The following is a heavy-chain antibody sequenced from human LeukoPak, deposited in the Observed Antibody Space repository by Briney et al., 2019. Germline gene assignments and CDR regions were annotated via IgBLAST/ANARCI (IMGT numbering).Heavy chain of an antibody. J-gene: IGHJ4*02. CDR3: ARDAGYCTGGSCWYFDH. V-gene: IGHV1-2*02. CDR2: INLNSGGA. Sequence: RASAKVSCKASGYTFTDYYMHWVRQAPGQGLEWMGWINLNSGGANFAQRFQGRVTMTRDTSISTAYMDLSRLISDDTAVYYCARDAGYCTGGSCWYFDHWGQGTLVTVSS. D-gene: IGHD2-15*01. CDR1: GYTFTDYY.